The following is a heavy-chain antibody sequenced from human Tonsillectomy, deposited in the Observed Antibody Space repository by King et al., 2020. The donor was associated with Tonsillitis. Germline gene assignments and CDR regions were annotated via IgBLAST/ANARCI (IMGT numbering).Heavy chain of an antibody. CDR1: GASISNSYYY. CDR3: ARVGDKVTNYMDV. J-gene: IGHJ6*03. Sequence: VQLQESGPGLVKPSQTLSLTCTVSGASISNSYYYWSWIRQPPGKGLEWIGYIDYSGSTYYNPSLKSRVTISIDTSKNQFSLKLSSVTAADTAVYFCARVGDKVTNYMDVWGKGTTVTVSS. V-gene: IGHV4-30-4*01. D-gene: IGHD4-17*01. CDR2: IDYSGST.